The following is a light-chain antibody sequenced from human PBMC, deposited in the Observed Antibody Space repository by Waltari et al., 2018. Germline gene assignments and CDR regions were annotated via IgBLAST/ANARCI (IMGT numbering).Light chain of an antibody. CDR1: SSDVGFYNY. Sequence: QSALTQPRPVSGSPGQSVTISCTGTSSDVGFYNYVSWYQQQPGKAPKVIIYDVNERPSGVPDRFSGSKSGNTASLTISGLQAEDEADYYCCSYAGNYLRVFGGGTKLTVL. V-gene: IGLV2-11*01. J-gene: IGLJ2*01. CDR2: DVN. CDR3: CSYAGNYLRV.